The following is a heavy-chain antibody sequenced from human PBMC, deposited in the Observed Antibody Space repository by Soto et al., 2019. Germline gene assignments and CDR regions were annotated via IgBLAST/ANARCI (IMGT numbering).Heavy chain of an antibody. CDR1: GYSFTSYW. CDR3: VRQIWLPAEEYFYDSSGYYYPFDI. J-gene: IGHJ3*02. V-gene: IGHV5-51*01. CDR2: IYPGDSDT. D-gene: IGHD3-22*01. Sequence: GESLKISCKGSGYSFTSYWIGWVRQMPGKGLEWMGIIYPGDSDTRYSPSFQGQVIISADKSISTAYLQWSSLKASDTAMYYCVRQIWLPAEEYFYDSSGYYYPFDILGQVTMVTVSS.